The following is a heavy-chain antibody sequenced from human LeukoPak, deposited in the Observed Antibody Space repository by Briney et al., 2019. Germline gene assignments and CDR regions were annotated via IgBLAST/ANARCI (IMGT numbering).Heavy chain of an antibody. CDR1: GYTFTSYD. CDR2: MNPNSGNT. D-gene: IGHD7-27*01. Sequence: GASVKVSCKASGYTFTSYDINWVRQATGQGLEWMGWMNPNSGNTGYAQKFQGRVTITRNTSISTAYMELSSLRSEDTAVYYCAKGHWGATNAFDIWGQGTMVTVSS. V-gene: IGHV1-8*03. CDR3: AKGHWGATNAFDI. J-gene: IGHJ3*02.